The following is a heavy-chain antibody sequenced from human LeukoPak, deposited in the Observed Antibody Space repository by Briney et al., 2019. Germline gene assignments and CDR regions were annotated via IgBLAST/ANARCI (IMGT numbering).Heavy chain of an antibody. CDR2: IYPGDSDT. Sequence: GESLKISCKGSGYSFTTYWIGWVRQMPGKGLEWMGIIYPGDSDTRYSPSFQGQVTISADKSISTAYLQSSSLKASDTAMYYCARQYSYTYLDAFDIWGQGTMVTVSS. J-gene: IGHJ3*02. V-gene: IGHV5-51*01. D-gene: IGHD5-18*01. CDR3: ARQYSYTYLDAFDI. CDR1: GYSFTTYW.